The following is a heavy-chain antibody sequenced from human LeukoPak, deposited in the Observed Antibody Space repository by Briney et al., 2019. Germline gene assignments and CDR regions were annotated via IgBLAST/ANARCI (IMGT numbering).Heavy chain of an antibody. CDR1: GGSFSGYY. CDR3: ARGSNSGGSYRDFDY. J-gene: IGHJ4*02. V-gene: IGHV4-34*01. Sequence: PSETLSLTRAVYGGSFSGYYWSWIRQPPGKGLEWIGEINHSGSTNYNPSLKSRVTISVDTTKNQFSLKLSSVTAADTAVYYCARGSNSGGSYRDFDYWSQGTLVTVSS. CDR2: INHSGST. D-gene: IGHD2-15*01.